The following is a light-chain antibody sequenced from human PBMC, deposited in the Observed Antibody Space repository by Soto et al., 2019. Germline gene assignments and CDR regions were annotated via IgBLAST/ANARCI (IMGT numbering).Light chain of an antibody. J-gene: IGKJ1*01. Sequence: EIVMTQSPATLSVSPGERATLSCRASQSVSSNLAWYQQKPGQAPRLLIYGASTRATCIPARFSGSGSGTEFTLTISSLQSEDFAVYYCQQYNNWPPWTFDQGTKVKIK. V-gene: IGKV3-15*01. CDR2: GAS. CDR1: QSVSSN. CDR3: QQYNNWPPWT.